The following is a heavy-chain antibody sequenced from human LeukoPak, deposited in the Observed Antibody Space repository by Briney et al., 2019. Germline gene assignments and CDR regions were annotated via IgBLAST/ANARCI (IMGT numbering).Heavy chain of an antibody. CDR3: ASSRVPANLYYYYGMDV. D-gene: IGHD2-2*01. J-gene: IGHJ6*02. Sequence: GGSLRLSCAASGFTFSSYAMHWVRQAPGKGLEWVAVISYDGSNKYYADSVKGRFTISRDNSKNTLYLQMNSLRAEDTAVYYCASSRVPANLYYYYGMDVWGQGTTVTVSS. CDR1: GFTFSSYA. V-gene: IGHV3-30-3*01. CDR2: ISYDGSNK.